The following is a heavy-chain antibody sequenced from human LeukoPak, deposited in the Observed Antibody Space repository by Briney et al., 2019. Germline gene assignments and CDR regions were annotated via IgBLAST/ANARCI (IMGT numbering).Heavy chain of an antibody. D-gene: IGHD3-22*01. CDR1: GGSFSGYY. CDR3: ARGLRGSSGYYGY. Sequence: SETLSLTCAVYGGSFSGYYWSWIRQPPGKGLEWIGEINHSGSTNYNPSLKSRVTISVDTSKNQFSLKLSSVTAADTAVYYCARGLRGSSGYYGYWGQGTLVTVSS. J-gene: IGHJ4*02. V-gene: IGHV4-34*01. CDR2: INHSGST.